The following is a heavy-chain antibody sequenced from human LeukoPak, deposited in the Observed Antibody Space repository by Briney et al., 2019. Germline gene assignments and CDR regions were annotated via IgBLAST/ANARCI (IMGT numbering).Heavy chain of an antibody. D-gene: IGHD1-26*01. J-gene: IGHJ5*02. V-gene: IGHV4-59*08. CDR3: ARWVATTGLVDA. Sequence: PSETLSLTCKVSGGSINSHYWSWIRQPPGKGLEYVGFIFHSGTTYYNPSLRSRVTISVAPSKSQLSLQLTSLSAADTAVYYCARWVATTGLVDAWGPGTLVTVSS. CDR1: GGSINSHY. CDR2: IFHSGTT.